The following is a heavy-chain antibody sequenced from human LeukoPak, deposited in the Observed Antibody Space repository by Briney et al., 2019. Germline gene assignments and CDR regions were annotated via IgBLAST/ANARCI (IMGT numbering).Heavy chain of an antibody. D-gene: IGHD2-21*02. CDR2: ISSSGSTI. V-gene: IGHV3-48*03. J-gene: IGHJ6*02. CDR3: AKDSTYCGGDCSTYGMDV. CDR1: GFTFSSYE. Sequence: GGSLRLSCAASGFTFSSYEMNWVRQAPGKGLEWVSYISSSGSTIYYADSVKGRFTISRDNAKNSLYLQMNSLRAEDTAVYYCAKDSTYCGGDCSTYGMDVWGQGTTVTVSS.